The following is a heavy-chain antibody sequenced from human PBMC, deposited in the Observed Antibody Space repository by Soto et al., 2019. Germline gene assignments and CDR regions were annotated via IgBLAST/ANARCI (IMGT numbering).Heavy chain of an antibody. J-gene: IGHJ5*02. Sequence: SETLSLTCTVSGGSISGYYWSWIQQPPGKGLEWIGYIYYSGNTKYNPSLKSRVTISVDTSKNQFSLRLNSVTAADTAVYYCARNSGSYYRWFDPWGQGTLVTVSS. D-gene: IGHD1-26*01. V-gene: IGHV4-59*08. CDR3: ARNSGSYYRWFDP. CDR2: IYYSGNT. CDR1: GGSISGYY.